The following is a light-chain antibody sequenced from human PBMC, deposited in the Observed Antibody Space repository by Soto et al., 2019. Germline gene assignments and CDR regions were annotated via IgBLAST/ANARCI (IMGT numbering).Light chain of an antibody. CDR1: QSISRW. CDR2: EAS. CDR3: QQYHTSPWT. V-gene: IGKV1-5*03. Sequence: IQIAPSPSTPSSSVRNSLALPFRASQSISRWLAWFQQKPGEAPKLLITEASNLEGGVPSRFSGSGYGTEFTLTISSLQPDDFATYSCQQYHTSPWTFGQGTKV. J-gene: IGKJ1*01.